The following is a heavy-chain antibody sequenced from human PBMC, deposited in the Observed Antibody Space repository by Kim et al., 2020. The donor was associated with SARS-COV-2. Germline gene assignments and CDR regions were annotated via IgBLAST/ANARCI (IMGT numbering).Heavy chain of an antibody. CDR1: GGSFSGYY. CDR2: INHSGST. Sequence: SETLSLTCAVYGGSFSGYYWSWIRQPPGKGLEWIGEINHSGSTNYNPSLKSRVTISVATSKNQFSLKLSSVTGADTAVYYCASVRRGRLDYYYYGMNVWGEGATVTVSS. D-gene: IGHD3-10*01. V-gene: IGHV4-34*01. CDR3: ASVRRGRLDYYYYGMNV. J-gene: IGHJ6*04.